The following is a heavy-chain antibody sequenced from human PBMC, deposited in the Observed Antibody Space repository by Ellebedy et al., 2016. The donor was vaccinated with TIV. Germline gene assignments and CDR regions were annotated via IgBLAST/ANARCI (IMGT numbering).Heavy chain of an antibody. J-gene: IGHJ3*02. CDR3: ATGRFGEEAFDI. CDR1: GYTFTSYD. D-gene: IGHD3-10*01. CDR2: MNPNSGGT. V-gene: IGHV1-2*02. Sequence: ASVKVSXKASGYTFTSYDINWVRQATGQGLEWMGWMNPNSGGTNYAQKFQGRVTMTRDTSISTAYMELSRLRSDDTAVYYCATGRFGEEAFDIWGQGIMVTVSS.